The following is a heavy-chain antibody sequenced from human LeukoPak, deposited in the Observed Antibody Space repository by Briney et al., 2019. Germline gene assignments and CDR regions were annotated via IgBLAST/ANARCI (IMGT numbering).Heavy chain of an antibody. CDR3: AKDPGYYGSGRFDF. Sequence: PGGSLRLCCAASGFTFSSYAMSWVRQAPGKGLEWGSVIRGSGDTTYYADSVKGRFTISRDNSKNTLYLQMNSLRAEDTAVYYCAKDPGYYGSGRFDFWGQGTMVTVSS. V-gene: IGHV3-23*01. CDR1: GFTFSSYA. D-gene: IGHD3-10*01. CDR2: IRGSGDTT. J-gene: IGHJ3*01.